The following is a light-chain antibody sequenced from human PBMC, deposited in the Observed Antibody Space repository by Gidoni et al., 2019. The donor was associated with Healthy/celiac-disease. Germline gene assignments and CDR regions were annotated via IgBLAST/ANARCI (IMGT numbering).Light chain of an antibody. CDR1: QSVLYSSNNKNY. CDR2: WAS. V-gene: IGKV4-1*01. Sequence: DIVMTQSPDSLAVSLGDRATINCKSSQSVLYSSNNKNYLAWYQQKPGQPPKLLIYWASTRESGVPDRFSGSGSGTDFTLTISSLQAEDVAVYYCQQYYSTLLTFXGXTKVEIK. J-gene: IGKJ4*01. CDR3: QQYYSTLLT.